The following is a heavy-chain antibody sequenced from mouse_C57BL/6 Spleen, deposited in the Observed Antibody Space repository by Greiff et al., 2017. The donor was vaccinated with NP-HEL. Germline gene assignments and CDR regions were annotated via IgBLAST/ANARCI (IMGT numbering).Heavy chain of an antibody. V-gene: IGHV1-18*01. J-gene: IGHJ1*03. Sequence: EVKLMESGPELVKPGASVKIPCKASGYTFTDYNMDWVKQSHGKSLEWIGDINPNNGGTIYNQKFKGKATLTVDKSSSTAYMELRSLTSEDTAVYYCARGGNYGSSYWYFDVWGTGTTVTVSS. D-gene: IGHD1-1*01. CDR1: GYTFTDYN. CDR3: ARGGNYGSSYWYFDV. CDR2: INPNNGGT.